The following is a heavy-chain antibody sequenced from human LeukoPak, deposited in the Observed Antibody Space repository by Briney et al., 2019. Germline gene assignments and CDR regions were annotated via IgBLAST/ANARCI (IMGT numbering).Heavy chain of an antibody. J-gene: IGHJ6*02. V-gene: IGHV4-34*01. CDR2: INHSGST. Sequence: SETLSLTCAVYGGSFSGYYWSWIRQPPGKGLEWIGEINHSGSTNYNPSVKSRVTISVDTSKNQFSLKLSSVTAADTAVYYCARDRQNKPYYDFWSGYSNTHYYYYGMDVWGQGTTATVSS. CDR3: ARDRQNKPYYDFWSGYSNTHYYYYGMDV. CDR1: GGSFSGYY. D-gene: IGHD3-3*01.